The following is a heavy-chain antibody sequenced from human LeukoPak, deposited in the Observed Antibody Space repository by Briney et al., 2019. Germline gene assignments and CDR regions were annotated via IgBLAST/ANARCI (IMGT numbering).Heavy chain of an antibody. CDR1: GYTFTSYV. CDR2: ISAYNGNT. Sequence: ASVKVSCKASGYTFTSYVISWVRQAPGQGLEWMGWISAYNGNTNYAQTLQGRVTMTTDTSTSTAYMELRSLRSDDTDVYYCARRYGGNPYYYYYYMDVWGKGTTVTVSS. J-gene: IGHJ6*03. D-gene: IGHD4-23*01. V-gene: IGHV1-18*01. CDR3: ARRYGGNPYYYYYYMDV.